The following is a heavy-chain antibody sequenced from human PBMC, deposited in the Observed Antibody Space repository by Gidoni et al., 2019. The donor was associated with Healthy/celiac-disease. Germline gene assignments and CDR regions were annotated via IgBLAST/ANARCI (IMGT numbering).Heavy chain of an antibody. CDR2: SYHSGRT. Sequence: QVQLQESGPGLVKPSETLSLTCTVSGYSISSGYYWGWNRQPPGKGLEWIGSSYHSGRTYYNPSLKSRVTISVDTSKNQFSLKLSSVTAADTAVYYCARFGLSNDFWKLDYWGQGTLVTVSS. CDR3: ARFGLSNDFWKLDY. V-gene: IGHV4-38-2*02. D-gene: IGHD3-3*01. J-gene: IGHJ4*02. CDR1: GYSISSGYY.